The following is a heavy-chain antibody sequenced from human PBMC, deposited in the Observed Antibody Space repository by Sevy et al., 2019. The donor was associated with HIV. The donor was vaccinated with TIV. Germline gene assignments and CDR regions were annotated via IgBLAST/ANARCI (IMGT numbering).Heavy chain of an antibody. V-gene: IGHV3-23*01. CDR3: AKDGNSGSYGGAFDI. CDR1: GFTFSSYA. D-gene: IGHD1-26*01. CDR2: ISGSGGST. J-gene: IGHJ3*02. Sequence: GGSLRLSCAASGFTFSSYAMSWVRQAPGKGLEWVSAISGSGGSTYYADSVKGRFTISRDNSKNTLYLQMNSLRAEDTVVYYCAKDGNSGSYGGAFDIWGQGTMVTVSS.